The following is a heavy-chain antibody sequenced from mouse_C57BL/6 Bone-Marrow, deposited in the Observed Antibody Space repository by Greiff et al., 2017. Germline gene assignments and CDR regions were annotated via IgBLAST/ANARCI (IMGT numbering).Heavy chain of an antibody. CDR2: ISGGGGNT. CDR3: ARHIYYDRFAY. V-gene: IGHV5-9*01. Sequence: DVKLVESGGGLVKPGGSLKLSCAASGFTFSSYTMSWVRQTPEKRLEWVATISGGGGNTYYPDSVKGRFTISRDNAKNTLYLQMSSLRSEDTALYYCARHIYYDRFAYWGQGTLVTVSA. D-gene: IGHD2-4*01. J-gene: IGHJ3*01. CDR1: GFTFSSYT.